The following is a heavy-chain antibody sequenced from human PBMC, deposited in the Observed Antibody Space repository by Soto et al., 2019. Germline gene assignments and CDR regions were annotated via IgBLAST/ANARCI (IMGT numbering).Heavy chain of an antibody. Sequence: WETLSLTCTGSGGSISSSSYYWGWIRQPPGKGLEWIGSIYYSGSTYYNPSLKSRVTISVDTSKNQFSLKLSSVTAADTALYYCARRRVEGFFDYWGQGTLVTVSS. V-gene: IGHV4-39*01. CDR1: GGSISSSSYY. CDR2: IYYSGST. D-gene: IGHD2-15*01. CDR3: ARRRVEGFFDY. J-gene: IGHJ4*02.